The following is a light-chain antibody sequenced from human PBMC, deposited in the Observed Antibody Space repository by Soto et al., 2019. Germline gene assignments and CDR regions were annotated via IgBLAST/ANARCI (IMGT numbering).Light chain of an antibody. CDR1: QSVSSTY. CDR3: QQYGSSPT. J-gene: IGKJ4*01. CDR2: GVS. V-gene: IGKV3-20*01. Sequence: EIVMTQSPATLSVSPGERATLSCRASQSVSSTYLAWHQHKSGQAPRLLIFGVSSRATGIPDRFSXXGSGTDCMLXINRQHTEDSAVYYCQQYGSSPTFGGGTKVDIK.